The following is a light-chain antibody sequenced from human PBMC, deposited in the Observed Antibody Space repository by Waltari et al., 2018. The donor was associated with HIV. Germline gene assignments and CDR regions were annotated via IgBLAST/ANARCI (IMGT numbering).Light chain of an antibody. CDR3: AAWDDSRVV. J-gene: IGLJ2*01. V-gene: IGLV1-47*01. CDR1: STNIGSNF. Sequence: QSVLPQPPSASGTPGQRVTISCSGSSTNIGSNFVYWSRQLPGTAHTLQSYGNTQRPSGVPDRFSGSKSGTSASLASSGLRSEDEAAYYCAAWDDSRVVFGGGTKLTVL. CDR2: GNT.